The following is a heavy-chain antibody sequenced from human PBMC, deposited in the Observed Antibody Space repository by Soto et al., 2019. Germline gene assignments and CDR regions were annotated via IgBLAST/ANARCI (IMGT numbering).Heavy chain of an antibody. D-gene: IGHD3-22*01. J-gene: IGHJ4*02. Sequence: PGGSLRLSCAASGFTFSNYAMMWVRQAPGKGLEWVSAISGSGGSTYYADSVKGRFTISRDNSKNTLYLQMNSLRAEDTAVYYCAKDLYYYDSSGYYYGFFWDYWGQGTLVTVSS. CDR2: ISGSGGST. CDR3: AKDLYYYDSSGYYYGFFWDY. CDR1: GFTFSNYA. V-gene: IGHV3-23*01.